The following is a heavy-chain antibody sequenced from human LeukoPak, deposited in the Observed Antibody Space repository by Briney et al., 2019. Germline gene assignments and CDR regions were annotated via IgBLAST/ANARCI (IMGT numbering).Heavy chain of an antibody. CDR3: ARTPGWQLVPSRYFDY. J-gene: IGHJ4*02. D-gene: IGHD6-6*01. CDR2: IYHSGST. V-gene: IGHV4-38-2*02. CDR1: GYSISSGYY. Sequence: SETLSLTCTVSGYSISSGYYWGWIRQPPGKGLEWIATIYHSGSTYYNPSLKSRITLSVDTSKNQFSLKLSSVTAADTAVYYCARTPGWQLVPSRYFDYWGQGTLVTVSS.